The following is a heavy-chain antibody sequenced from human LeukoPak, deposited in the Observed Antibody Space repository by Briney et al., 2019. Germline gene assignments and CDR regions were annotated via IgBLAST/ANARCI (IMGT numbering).Heavy chain of an antibody. Sequence: SQTLSLTCAISGDSVSSDSTACNWIRQSPSRGLEWLGRTYYRSKWYSDYAVSVKSRITINPDASKNQFSLQLNSVTPEDTAVYYCARGGQGDGYSADEAFDMWGQGTMVTVSS. D-gene: IGHD5-24*01. CDR1: GDSVSSDSTA. J-gene: IGHJ3*02. V-gene: IGHV6-1*01. CDR3: ARGGQGDGYSADEAFDM. CDR2: TYYRSKWYS.